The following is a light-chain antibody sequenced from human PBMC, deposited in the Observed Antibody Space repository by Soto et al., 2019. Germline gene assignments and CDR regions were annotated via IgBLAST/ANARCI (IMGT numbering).Light chain of an antibody. CDR3: SSYTAGGTI. CDR1: SGDDGGYYY. V-gene: IGLV2-14*01. CDR2: EVS. J-gene: IGLJ1*01. Sequence: QSALTQPASVSGSPGQSITISCTGTSGDDGGYYYVSWYQQLPGKAPKLMISEVSNRPSGVSNRFSGSKSGNTASLTISGLQAEDEADYYCSSYTAGGTIFGTGTKLTAL.